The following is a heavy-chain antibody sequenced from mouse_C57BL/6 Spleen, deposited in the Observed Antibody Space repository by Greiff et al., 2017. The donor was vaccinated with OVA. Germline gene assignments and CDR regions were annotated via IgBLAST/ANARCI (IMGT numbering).Heavy chain of an antibody. Sequence: QVQLQQPGAELVRPGSSVKLSCKASGHTFTSYWMHWVKQRPIQGLEWIGNIDPSDSETHYNQKFKDKATLTVDKSSSTAYMQLSSLTSEDSAVYYCARGTTSMDYWGQGTSVTVSS. D-gene: IGHD2-13*01. V-gene: IGHV1-52*01. J-gene: IGHJ4*01. CDR1: GHTFTSYW. CDR2: IDPSDSET. CDR3: ARGTTSMDY.